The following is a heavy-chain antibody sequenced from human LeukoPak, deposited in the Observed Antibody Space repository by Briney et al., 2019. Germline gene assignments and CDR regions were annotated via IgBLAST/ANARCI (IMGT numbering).Heavy chain of an antibody. V-gene: IGHV1-2*02. D-gene: IGHD1-26*01. CDR2: INPNSGGT. CDR1: GYTFTGYY. J-gene: IGHJ4*02. CDR3: ARVWYSGSYPARGAYDY. Sequence: ASVKVSCKASGYTFTGYYMHWVRQAPGQGLEWMGWINPNSGGTNYAQKFQGRVTMTRDTSISTAYMELSRLRSDDTAVYYCARVWYSGSYPARGAYDYWGQGTLVTVSS.